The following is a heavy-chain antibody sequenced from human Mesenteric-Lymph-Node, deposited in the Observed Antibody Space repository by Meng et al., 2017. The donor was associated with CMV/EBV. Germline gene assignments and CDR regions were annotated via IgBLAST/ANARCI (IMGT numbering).Heavy chain of an antibody. Sequence: GGSLRLSCAASGFTFGDYYMSWLRQAPGKGLEWISFISSTGYTKYYADSVKGRFTISRDNAKNSLFLQMNSLRAEDTAVYYCARGGGIVVPLPFDPWGQGTLVTVSS. V-gene: IGHV3-11*01. CDR1: GFTFGDYY. D-gene: IGHD2-2*01. CDR2: ISSTGYTK. J-gene: IGHJ5*02. CDR3: ARGGGIVVPLPFDP.